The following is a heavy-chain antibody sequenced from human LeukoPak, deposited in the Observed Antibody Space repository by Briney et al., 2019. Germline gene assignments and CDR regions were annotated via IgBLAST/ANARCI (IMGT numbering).Heavy chain of an antibody. J-gene: IGHJ6*03. Sequence: GESLKISCKGSGYSFTSYWIGWVRQMPGKGLEWMGIIYPGDSDTRYSPSFQGQVAISADKSISTAYLQWSSLKASDTAMYYCARVVGAHPPYYYYMDVWGKGTTVTVSS. CDR1: GYSFTSYW. CDR3: ARVVGAHPPYYYYMDV. D-gene: IGHD1-26*01. CDR2: IYPGDSDT. V-gene: IGHV5-51*01.